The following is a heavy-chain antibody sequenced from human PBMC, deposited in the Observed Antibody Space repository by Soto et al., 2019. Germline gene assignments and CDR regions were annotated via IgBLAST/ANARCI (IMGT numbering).Heavy chain of an antibody. V-gene: IGHV4-34*01. J-gene: IGHJ6*02. D-gene: IGHD3-10*01. CDR2: INHSGST. Sequence: SETLSLTCAVYGGSFSGYYWSWIRQPPGKGLEWIGEINHSGSTNYNPSLKSRVTISVDTSKNQFSLKLSSVTAADAAVYYCARKSGLLWFGELLYPRYYGMDVWGQGTTVTVSS. CDR1: GGSFSGYY. CDR3: ARKSGLLWFGELLYPRYYGMDV.